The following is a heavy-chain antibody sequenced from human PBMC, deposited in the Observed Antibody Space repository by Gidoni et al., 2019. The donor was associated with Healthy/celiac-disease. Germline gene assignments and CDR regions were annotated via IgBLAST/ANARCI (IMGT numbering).Heavy chain of an antibody. V-gene: IGHV3-30*03. D-gene: IGHD3-22*01. Sequence: QVQLVESGGGVVQPGRSLRLSCAASGFTFSSYGMDWVRQAPGKGLEWVAVISYDGSNKYYADSVKGRFTISRDNSKNTLYLQMNSLRAEDTAVYYCASFYDSSGYYYPIDAFDIWGQGTMVTVSS. CDR3: ASFYDSSGYYYPIDAFDI. CDR1: GFTFSSYG. J-gene: IGHJ3*02. CDR2: ISYDGSNK.